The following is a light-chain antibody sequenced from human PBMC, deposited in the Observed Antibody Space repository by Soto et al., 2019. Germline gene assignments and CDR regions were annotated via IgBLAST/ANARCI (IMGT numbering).Light chain of an antibody. CDR2: RTD. J-gene: IGLJ3*02. Sequence: QSVLTQPPSASGTPGQRVTISCSGSSSNIGSQFIYWYHQLPGRAPKLLIYRTDQRPSGVPDRFAGSKSGASASLAISGLESEDEGVYFCASWDDSLRWMFGGGTKLTVL. CDR3: ASWDDSLRWM. V-gene: IGLV1-47*01. CDR1: SSNIGSQF.